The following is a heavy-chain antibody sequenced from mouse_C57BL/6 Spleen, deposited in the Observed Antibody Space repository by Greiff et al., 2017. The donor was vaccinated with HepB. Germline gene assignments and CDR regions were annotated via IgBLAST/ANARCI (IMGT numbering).Heavy chain of an antibody. CDR3: ARDHYGSSNWYFDV. Sequence: VQLQQPGAELVMPGASVKLSCKASGYTFTSYWMHWVKQRPGQGLEWIGEIDPSDSYTNYNQKFKGKSTLTVDKSSSTAYMQLSSLTSEDSAVYYWARDHYGSSNWYFDVWGTGTTVTVSS. V-gene: IGHV1-69*01. J-gene: IGHJ1*03. CDR2: IDPSDSYT. CDR1: GYTFTSYW. D-gene: IGHD1-1*01.